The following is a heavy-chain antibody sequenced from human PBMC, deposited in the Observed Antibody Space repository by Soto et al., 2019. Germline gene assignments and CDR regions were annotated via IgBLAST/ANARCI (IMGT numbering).Heavy chain of an antibody. CDR1: GGSISSGYYY. V-gene: IGHV4-31*03. CDR2: IYYSGST. J-gene: IGHJ6*02. D-gene: IGHD3-10*01. CDR3: ARDRRRGILRFGYGMDV. Sequence: QVQLQESGPGLVKPSQTLSLTCTVSGGSISSGYYYWSWIRQHPGKGLEWIGYIYYSGSTYYNPSLKSRFTISVDTSKNQFSLKLSSVTAADTAVYYCARDRRRGILRFGYGMDVWGHGTTVTVSS.